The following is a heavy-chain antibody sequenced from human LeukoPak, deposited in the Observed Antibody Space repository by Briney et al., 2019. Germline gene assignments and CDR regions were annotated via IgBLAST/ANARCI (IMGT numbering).Heavy chain of an antibody. D-gene: IGHD6-13*01. Sequence: PGGSLRLSCPASGFTFSSYWMSWVRQAPGKGLEWVANIKQDGSEKYYVDPVKGRFTISRDNAKNSLYLQMNSLRAEDTAVYYCARKLARHAFDYWGQGTLVTVSS. CDR3: ARKLARHAFDY. CDR1: GFTFSSYW. J-gene: IGHJ4*02. V-gene: IGHV3-7*01. CDR2: IKQDGSEK.